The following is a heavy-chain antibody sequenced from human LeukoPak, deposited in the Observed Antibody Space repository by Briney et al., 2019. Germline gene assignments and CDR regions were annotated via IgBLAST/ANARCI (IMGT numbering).Heavy chain of an antibody. CDR2: IWYDGSNK. CDR1: GFTFSSYG. Sequence: GGSLRLSCAASGFTFSSYGMLWVRQAPGKGLEWVAVIWYDGSNKYYADSVKGRFTISRDNSKNTLYLQMNSLRAEDTAVYYCARARISSGWYYLDYWGQGTLVTVSS. D-gene: IGHD6-19*01. CDR3: ARARISSGWYYLDY. J-gene: IGHJ4*02. V-gene: IGHV3-33*01.